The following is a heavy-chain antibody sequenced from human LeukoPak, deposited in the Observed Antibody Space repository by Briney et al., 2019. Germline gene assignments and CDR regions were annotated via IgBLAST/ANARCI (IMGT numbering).Heavy chain of an antibody. D-gene: IGHD3-22*01. CDR1: GGTFSSYA. J-gene: IGHJ6*03. Sequence: SVKVSCKASGGTFSSYAISWVRQAPGQGLEWMGGIIPIFGTANYAQKFRGRVTITADESTSTAYMELSSLRSEDTAVYYCASSRGPLVIYYYYYYMDVWGKGTTVTVSS. V-gene: IGHV1-69*13. CDR3: ASSRGPLVIYYYYYYMDV. CDR2: IIPIFGTA.